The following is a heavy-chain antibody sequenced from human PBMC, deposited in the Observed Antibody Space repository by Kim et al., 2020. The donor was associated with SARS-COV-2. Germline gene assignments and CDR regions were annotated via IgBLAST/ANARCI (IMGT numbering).Heavy chain of an antibody. V-gene: IGHV3-48*02. J-gene: IGHJ4*02. CDR2: IGTTAGAI. CDR3: ATDTNGVKDFEY. Sequence: GGSLRLSCAASGFTFSNYGMDWVRQAPGKGLEWLSYIGTTAGAIFYADSVRGRFTISRDNVKNSLFLQMNNLRDEDTAVYYCATDTNGVKDFEYWGQGTLVTVSS. CDR1: GFTFSNYG. D-gene: IGHD1-1*01.